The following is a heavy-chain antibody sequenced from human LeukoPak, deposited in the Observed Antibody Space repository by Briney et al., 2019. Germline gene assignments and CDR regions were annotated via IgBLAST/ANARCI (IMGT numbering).Heavy chain of an antibody. D-gene: IGHD3-22*01. CDR2: ISGNSKTI. CDR3: ARDYHYYDSSGYYSFDY. J-gene: IGHJ4*02. Sequence: QPEGSLRLSCAASGFSFSTYGMNWVRQAPGKGLEWVSYISGNSKTIYYADSVKGRFSISRDNAKNSLYLQMNSLRDEGTAMYYCARDYHYYDSSGYYSFDYWGQGTLVTVSS. V-gene: IGHV3-48*02. CDR1: GFSFSTYG.